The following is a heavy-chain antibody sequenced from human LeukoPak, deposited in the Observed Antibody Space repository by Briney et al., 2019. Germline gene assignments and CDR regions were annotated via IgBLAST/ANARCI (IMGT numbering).Heavy chain of an antibody. D-gene: IGHD3-9*01. Sequence: ASVKVSCKASGYTFTSYDINWARQATGQGLEWMGWMNPNSGNTGYAQKFQGRDTMTRNTSISTAYMELSSLRSEDTAVYYCARGVLRYFDLNAFDIWGQGTMVTVSS. CDR2: MNPNSGNT. CDR1: GYTFTSYD. V-gene: IGHV1-8*01. CDR3: ARGVLRYFDLNAFDI. J-gene: IGHJ3*02.